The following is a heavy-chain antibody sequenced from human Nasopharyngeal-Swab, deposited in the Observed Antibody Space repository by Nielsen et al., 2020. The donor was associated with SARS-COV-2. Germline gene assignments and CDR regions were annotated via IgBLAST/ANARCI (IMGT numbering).Heavy chain of an antibody. CDR3: ARVGSFPNYFDY. V-gene: IGHV3-23*01. Sequence: GESLKISCAASGFTFSSYAMSWVRQAPGKGLEWVSAISGSGGSTYYADSVKGRFTISRDNSKNTLYLQMNVLRAEDTAVYYCARVGSFPNYFDYWGQGTLVTVSS. CDR1: GFTFSSYA. J-gene: IGHJ4*02. D-gene: IGHD2/OR15-2a*01. CDR2: ISGSGGST.